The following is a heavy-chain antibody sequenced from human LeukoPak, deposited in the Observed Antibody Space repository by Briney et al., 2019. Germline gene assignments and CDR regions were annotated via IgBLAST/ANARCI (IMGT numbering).Heavy chain of an antibody. CDR3: ARAPTFSGWFDY. J-gene: IGHJ4*02. Sequence: SETLSLTCTVSGGSISSSSYYWGWIRQPPGKGLEWIGSIYYSGSTYYNPSLKSRVTISVDTSKNQFSLKLSSVTAADTAVYYCARAPTFSGWFDYWGQGTLVTVSS. CDR2: IYYSGST. V-gene: IGHV4-39*07. D-gene: IGHD6-19*01. CDR1: GGSISSSSYY.